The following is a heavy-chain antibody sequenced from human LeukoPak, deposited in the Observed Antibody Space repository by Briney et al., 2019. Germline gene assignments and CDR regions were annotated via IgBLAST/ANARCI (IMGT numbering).Heavy chain of an antibody. Sequence: GGSLRLSCAASGFTFSSYAMHWVRQAPGKGLEWVAVISYDGSNKYYADSVKGRFTISRDNSKNTLYLQMNSLRAEDTALYYCARDRRSRGPYYYYMDVWGKGTTVTVSS. V-gene: IGHV3-30-3*01. J-gene: IGHJ6*03. CDR1: GFTFSSYA. D-gene: IGHD3-10*01. CDR2: ISYDGSNK. CDR3: ARDRRSRGPYYYYMDV.